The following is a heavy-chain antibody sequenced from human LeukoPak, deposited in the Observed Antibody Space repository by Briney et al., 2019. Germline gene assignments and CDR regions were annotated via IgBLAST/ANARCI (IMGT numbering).Heavy chain of an antibody. V-gene: IGHV3-9*01. CDR1: GFTFDDYA. CDR3: AKVAYSSGWTNYFFDY. Sequence: GGSLRLSCAASGFTFDDYAMHWLRQAPGKGLEWVSGISWNSGSIGYADSVKGRFTISRDNAKNSLYLQMNSLRAEDTALYYCAKVAYSSGWTNYFFDYWGQGTLVTVSS. CDR2: ISWNSGSI. D-gene: IGHD6-19*01. J-gene: IGHJ4*02.